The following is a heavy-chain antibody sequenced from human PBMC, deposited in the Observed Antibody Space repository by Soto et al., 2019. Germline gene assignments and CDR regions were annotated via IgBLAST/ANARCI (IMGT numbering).Heavy chain of an antibody. CDR3: ARLMGTSFDL. J-gene: IGHJ4*02. CDR2: ARNKVNSYTT. D-gene: IGHD2-8*01. CDR1: GFTFSDHH. Sequence: EVQLVESGGGLVQPGGSLRLSCAASGASGFTFSDHHMDWVRQAPGKGLEWVGRARNKVNSYTTAHAAFVKGRFTISRDDSKKSLYLQMNSLKTEDTAMYFCARLMGTSFDLWGQGALVTVSS. V-gene: IGHV3-72*01.